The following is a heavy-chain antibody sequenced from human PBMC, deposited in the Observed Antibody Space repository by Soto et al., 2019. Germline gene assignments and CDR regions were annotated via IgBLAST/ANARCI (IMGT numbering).Heavy chain of an antibody. Sequence: QVQLVQSGAEVKKPGASVKVSCKASGYTFTSYAMHWVRQAPGQRLEWMGWINAGNGNTKYSQKFQGRVTITRDTSASTAYMELSSLRSEDTAVYYCARAIAAAPHRSLYGMDVWGQGTTVTVSS. CDR2: INAGNGNT. CDR1: GYTFTSYA. J-gene: IGHJ6*02. D-gene: IGHD6-13*01. CDR3: ARAIAAAPHRSLYGMDV. V-gene: IGHV1-3*01.